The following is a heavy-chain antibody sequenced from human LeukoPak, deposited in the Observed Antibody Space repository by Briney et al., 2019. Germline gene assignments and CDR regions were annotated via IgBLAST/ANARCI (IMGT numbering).Heavy chain of an antibody. Sequence: PGGSLRLSCAASGFTFRYAWMNWVRQAPGKGLEWVANIKQDGSKKSYVDSVKGRFTISRDNAKNSLYLQMNSLRAEDTAIYYCTRVGYIDEGIDYWGQGTLVTVSS. D-gene: IGHD5-24*01. J-gene: IGHJ4*02. V-gene: IGHV3-7*04. CDR1: GFTFRYAW. CDR2: IKQDGSKK. CDR3: TRVGYIDEGIDY.